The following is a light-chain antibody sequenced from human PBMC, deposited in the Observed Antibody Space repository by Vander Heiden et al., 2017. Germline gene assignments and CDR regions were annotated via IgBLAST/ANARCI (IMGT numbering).Light chain of an antibody. CDR2: ENN. CDR1: SSNIGNNY. J-gene: IGLJ3*02. CDR3: GTWDSSLIWV. V-gene: IGLV1-51*02. Sequence: QSVLTQPPSVSAAPGQKVTISCSGSSSNIGNNYVSWYQQLPGTAPKLLIYENNKRPSGIPDRFSGSKSGTSATLGITGLQTGDEADYYCGTWDSSLIWVFGGGTKLTGL.